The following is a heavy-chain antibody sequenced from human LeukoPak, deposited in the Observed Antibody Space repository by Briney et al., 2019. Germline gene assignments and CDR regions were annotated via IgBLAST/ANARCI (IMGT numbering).Heavy chain of an antibody. CDR1: GFTFSSYW. CDR2: IKQDGSEK. V-gene: IGHV3-7*01. J-gene: IGHJ4*02. D-gene: IGHD3-3*01. Sequence: GGSLRLSCAASGFTFSSYWMSWVRQAPGKGLEWVANIKQDGSEKYYVDSVKGRFTISRDNAKNSLYLQMNSLRAEDTAVYYCAREGNDFWSGYYLPARWGQGTLVTVSS. CDR3: AREGNDFWSGYYLPAR.